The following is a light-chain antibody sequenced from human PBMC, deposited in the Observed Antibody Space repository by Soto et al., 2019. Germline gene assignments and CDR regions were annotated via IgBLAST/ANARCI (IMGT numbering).Light chain of an antibody. CDR1: QSISSW. V-gene: IGKV1-5*01. J-gene: IGKJ2*01. Sequence: DIQMTQSPSTLSASVGDRFTITCRASQSISSWLAWYQQKPGKAPRLLIYDASTLESGVPSRFSGSASGTEFTLTISSLQPDDFATYYCQQHTFGQGTKVDIK. CDR3: QQHT. CDR2: DAS.